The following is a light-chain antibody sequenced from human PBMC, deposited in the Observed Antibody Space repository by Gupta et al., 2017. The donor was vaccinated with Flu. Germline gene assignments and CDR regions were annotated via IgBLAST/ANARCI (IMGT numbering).Light chain of an antibody. CDR1: YRGISNY. Sequence: ASISSQGHMYRGISNYLHWYQQKPGQAPRLLIYDASNRDTGVPDRFSGSGSGTDFTLTISRLEPEDFAIYYCQQDANWPLTFGRGTKVEIK. CDR3: QQDANWPLT. V-gene: IGKV3-20*01. J-gene: IGKJ4*01. CDR2: DAS.